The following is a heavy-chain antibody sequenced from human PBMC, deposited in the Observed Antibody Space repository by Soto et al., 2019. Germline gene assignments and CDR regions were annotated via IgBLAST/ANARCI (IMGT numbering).Heavy chain of an antibody. CDR3: ARIGYSSSSFDY. D-gene: IGHD6-6*01. J-gene: IGHJ4*02. CDR1: GFTFSNYW. CDR2: IKQDGSTK. V-gene: IGHV3-7*01. Sequence: EVQLVESGGGLVQPGGSLRLSCAASGFTFSNYWMTWARQAPGKGLEWVANIKQDGSTKYYVDSVKGRFTISRDNAKNSLYLQINSLRAEDTAVYRCARIGYSSSSFDYWGQGTLVTVSS.